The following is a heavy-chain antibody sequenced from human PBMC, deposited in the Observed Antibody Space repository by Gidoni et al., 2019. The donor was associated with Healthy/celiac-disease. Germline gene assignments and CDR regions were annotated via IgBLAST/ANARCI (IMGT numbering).Heavy chain of an antibody. CDR2: ISYDGSNK. V-gene: IGHV3-30-3*01. CDR3: ARVAAPSAFDI. J-gene: IGHJ3*02. D-gene: IGHD6-13*01. CDR1: GFTFSSYA. Sequence: QVQLVESGGGVVQPGRSLRLSCEASGFTFSSYAMHGVRQAPGKGLEWVAVISYDGSNKYYADSVKGRFTISRDNSKNTLYLQMNSLRAEDTAVYYCARVAAPSAFDIWGQGTMVTVSS.